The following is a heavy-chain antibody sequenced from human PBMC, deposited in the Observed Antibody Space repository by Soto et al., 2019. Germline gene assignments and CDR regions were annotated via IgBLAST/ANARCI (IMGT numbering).Heavy chain of an antibody. Sequence: GGSLRLSCAASGFTFSRYGMHWVRQAPGEGLEWMAVIVNDGSDRDHADSVKDQFSLSLDSVTAADTAVYFCARAHAPTLPFDYWGLGTLVTVSS. CDR3: Y. D-gene: IGHD2-21*02. CDR1: GFTFSRYG. CDR2: IVNDGSDR. J-gene: IGHJ4*01. V-gene: IGHV3-30*02.